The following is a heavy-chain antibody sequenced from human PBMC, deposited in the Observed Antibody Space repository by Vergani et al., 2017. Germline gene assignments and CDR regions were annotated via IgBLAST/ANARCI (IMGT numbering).Heavy chain of an antibody. CDR2: IYYSGST. J-gene: IGHJ5*02. V-gene: IGHV4-31*03. Sequence: QFQLHDSAPGLLKPSQTLSLTCTFSGCSISRGGYYWSWIRQHPGKGREWIGYIYYSGSTYYNPSLKSRFTISVDTSKNQFSRKLSSVTATDTALYYCASHGKYYDSSGYYYVGWFDPWGQGALVTVSS. CDR3: ASHGKYYDSSGYYYVGWFDP. D-gene: IGHD3-22*01. CDR1: GCSISRGGYY.